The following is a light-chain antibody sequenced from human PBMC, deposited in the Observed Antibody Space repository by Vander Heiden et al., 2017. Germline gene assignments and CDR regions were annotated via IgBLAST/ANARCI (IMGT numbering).Light chain of an antibody. CDR1: QTISNW. Sequence: DIQMTQSPSTLSASVGDRVTITCRASQTISNWLAWYQQKPGKAPKLLIYMASSLESGVPSRFSGSGSGTEFTLTINSLQPDDFATYYCQHDQHYSWTFGQGTRVEIK. V-gene: IGKV1-5*03. CDR3: QHDQHYSWT. J-gene: IGKJ1*01. CDR2: MAS.